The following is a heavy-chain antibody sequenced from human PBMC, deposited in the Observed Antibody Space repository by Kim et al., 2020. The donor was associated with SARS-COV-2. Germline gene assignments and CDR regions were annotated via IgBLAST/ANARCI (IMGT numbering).Heavy chain of an antibody. CDR3: ARPYNWNGYSLEV. D-gene: IGHD1-20*01. V-gene: IGHV3-21*01. CDR2: ISSDSSDI. Sequence: GGSLRLSCLGSGFTFSSFSINWVRQVPGKGLEWVSSISSDSSDIYFGDSVKGRFTLFRDNAKASVFLQMDSLRVDDSATYFCARPYNWNGYSLEVWGQGTTVTVSS. CDR1: GFTFSSFS. J-gene: IGHJ6*02.